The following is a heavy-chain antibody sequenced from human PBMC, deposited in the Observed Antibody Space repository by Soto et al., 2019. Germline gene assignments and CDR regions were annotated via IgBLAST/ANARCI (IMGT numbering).Heavy chain of an antibody. CDR3: AKGVFDWLLRAENWFDP. CDR2: ISGSGGST. V-gene: IGHV3-23*01. Sequence: PGGSLRLSCAASVFTFSSYAMSWVRQAPGKGLEWVSAISGSGGSTYYADSVEGRFTISRDNSKNTLYLQMNSLRAEDTAVYYCAKGVFDWLLRAENWFDPWGQGTLVTVSS. D-gene: IGHD3-9*01. J-gene: IGHJ5*02. CDR1: VFTFSSYA.